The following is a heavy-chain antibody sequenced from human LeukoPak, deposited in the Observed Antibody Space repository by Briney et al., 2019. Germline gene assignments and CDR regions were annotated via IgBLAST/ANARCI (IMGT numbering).Heavy chain of an antibody. J-gene: IGHJ6*03. D-gene: IGHD3-16*02. CDR1: GYTFTSYG. CDR3: ARGSRGVIVGPMDV. V-gene: IGHV1-18*01. CDR2: ISAYNGNT. Sequence: VASVKVSCKASGYTFTSYGISWVRQAPGQGLEWMGWISAYNGNTNYAQKLQGRVTMTTDTSTSTAYMELRSLRSDDTAVYYCARGSRGVIVGPMDVWGKGTTVTVSS.